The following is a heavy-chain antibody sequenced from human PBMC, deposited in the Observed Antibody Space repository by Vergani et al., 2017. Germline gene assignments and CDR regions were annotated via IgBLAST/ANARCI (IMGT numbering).Heavy chain of an antibody. CDR2: IRNKAYGGTT. CDR3: VRDQVTMLRGSDALDI. CDR1: GFSFGDYA. J-gene: IGHJ3*02. V-gene: IGHV3-49*04. Sequence: EVQLVESGGGLVPPGRSLRLSCAASGFSFGDYAMTWVRQAPGKGLEWVAFIRNKAYGGTTEYAASVKGRFTISRDDSKSIAYLQMNNLQTEDTAMYYCVRDQVTMLRGSDALDIWGQGTMVTVSS. D-gene: IGHD3-10*01.